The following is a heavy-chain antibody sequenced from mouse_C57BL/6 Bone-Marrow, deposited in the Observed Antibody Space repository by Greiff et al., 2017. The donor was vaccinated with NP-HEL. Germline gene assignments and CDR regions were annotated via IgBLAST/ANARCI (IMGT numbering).Heavy chain of an antibody. CDR1: GFPFSSYG. CDR2: ISSGGSYT. V-gene: IGHV5-6*03. CDR3: ERLRREGFAY. Sequence: EVKVVESGGGLVKPGGSLKLSCAASGFPFSSYGMSWVRQTPDKRLEWVATISSGGSYTYYPDSVKGRFNIYRDNAKHTLYLQKSSLKSEDTAMYYCERLRREGFAYWGQGTLVTVSA. J-gene: IGHJ3*01.